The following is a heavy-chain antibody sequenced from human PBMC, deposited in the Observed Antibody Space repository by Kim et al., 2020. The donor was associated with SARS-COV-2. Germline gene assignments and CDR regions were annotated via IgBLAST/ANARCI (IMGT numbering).Heavy chain of an antibody. Sequence: SYIYYADSVKGRFTIYRDNAKNSLYLQMNSLRAEDTAVYYCARSTTPLDYWGQGTLVTVSS. CDR3: ARSTTPLDY. CDR2: SYI. D-gene: IGHD1-1*01. V-gene: IGHV3-21*01. J-gene: IGHJ4*02.